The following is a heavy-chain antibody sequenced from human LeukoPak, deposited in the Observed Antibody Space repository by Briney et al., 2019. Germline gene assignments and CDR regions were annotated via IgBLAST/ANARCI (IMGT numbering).Heavy chain of an antibody. D-gene: IGHD1-14*01. Sequence: PSETLSLTCTVSGGSISSYYWSWIRQPAGKGLEWIGRIYTSGSTNYNPSLKSRVTMSVDTSKNQFSLKLSFVTAADTAVYYCARTRIPQIPNQDAFDIWGQGTMVTVSS. CDR2: IYTSGST. CDR3: ARTRIPQIPNQDAFDI. J-gene: IGHJ3*02. CDR1: GGSISSYY. V-gene: IGHV4-4*07.